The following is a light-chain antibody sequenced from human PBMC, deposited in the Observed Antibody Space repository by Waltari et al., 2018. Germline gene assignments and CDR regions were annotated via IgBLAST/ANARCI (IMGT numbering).Light chain of an antibody. V-gene: IGLV2-14*01. CDR2: EVS. CDR1: RSDIGSSAY. Sequence: QSALTQPASVSGFPGRSLTLPCTGTRSDIGSSAYVSWYQQHPGKAPKLIIYEVSDRPSGVSYRFSGSKSGNTASLTIFGLQPEDEADYHCTSHTTTSTLVFGGGTRLTVL. J-gene: IGLJ2*01. CDR3: TSHTTTSTLV.